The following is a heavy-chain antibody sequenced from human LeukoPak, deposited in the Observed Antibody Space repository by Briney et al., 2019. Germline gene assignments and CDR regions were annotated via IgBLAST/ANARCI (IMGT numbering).Heavy chain of an antibody. V-gene: IGHV3-7*01. J-gene: IGHJ4*02. Sequence: GGSLRLSCAASGFIFSNYWMTWVRQAPGKGLEWVASIVQGGSVKYYVDSVRGRFTISRDDAKNSLYLQMNSLGAEDTAVYYCARDPDGGNTLDYWGQGTLVTVSS. CDR1: GFIFSNYW. D-gene: IGHD4-23*01. CDR3: ARDPDGGNTLDY. CDR2: IVQGGSVK.